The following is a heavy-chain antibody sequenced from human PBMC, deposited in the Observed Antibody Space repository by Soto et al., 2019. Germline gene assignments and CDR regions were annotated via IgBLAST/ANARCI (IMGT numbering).Heavy chain of an antibody. CDR3: ARGGVTYGELIVY. D-gene: IGHD3-10*01. V-gene: IGHV3-74*01. CDR1: GFTLSGSW. CDR2: INSDGSTT. J-gene: IGHJ4*02. Sequence: DVVLVESGGGLVQPGGSLRLSCAASGFTLSGSWMHWIRQAPGKGLVWVAHINSDGSTTNYADSVKGRFTISRDNTKNTLYLQMHSLRAEDTAVYYCARGGVTYGELIVYWGQGTLVTVSS.